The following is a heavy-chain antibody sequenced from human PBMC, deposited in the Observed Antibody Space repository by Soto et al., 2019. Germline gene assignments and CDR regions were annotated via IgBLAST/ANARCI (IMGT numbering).Heavy chain of an antibody. J-gene: IGHJ5*02. Sequence: GGSLRLSCAASGFTFSSYSMNWVRQAPGKGLEWVSYISSSSSTIYYADSVKGRFTISRDNAKNSLYLQMNSLRDEDTAVYYCARDNIAVAGNWFDPWGQGTLVTVSS. V-gene: IGHV3-48*02. D-gene: IGHD6-19*01. CDR1: GFTFSSYS. CDR3: ARDNIAVAGNWFDP. CDR2: ISSSSSTI.